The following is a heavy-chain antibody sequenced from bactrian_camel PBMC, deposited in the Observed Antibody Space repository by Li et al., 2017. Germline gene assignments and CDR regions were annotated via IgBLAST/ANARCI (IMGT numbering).Heavy chain of an antibody. V-gene: IGHV3S40*01. Sequence: DVQLVESGGGSVKGGGSLRLACTAVGFTFSNYDINWVRQAPGKGLEWVSGINWSGDRTRQAASVKGRFTASRDNAQNTVYLQMNSLKADDTAVYYRVRVEGDILFGYGENDRGKGTQVTVS. J-gene: IGHJ7*01. CDR2: INWSGDRT. CDR1: GFTFSNYD. D-gene: IGHD5*01.